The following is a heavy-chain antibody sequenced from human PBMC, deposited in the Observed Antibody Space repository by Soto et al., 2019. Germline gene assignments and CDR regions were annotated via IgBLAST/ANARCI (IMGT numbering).Heavy chain of an antibody. D-gene: IGHD3-10*01. CDR3: VSYDRQSGRYSLDY. CDR2: VYYDGST. Sequence: SETLSLTCTVSGDSISYYYWSWIRQPPGKGLEWIGYVYYDGSTNYNPSLESRVTMSIDTSKKQFSLKLSSVIAADTAVYYCVSYDRQSGRYSLDYWGQGILVTVSS. V-gene: IGHV4-59*01. CDR1: GDSISYYY. J-gene: IGHJ4*02.